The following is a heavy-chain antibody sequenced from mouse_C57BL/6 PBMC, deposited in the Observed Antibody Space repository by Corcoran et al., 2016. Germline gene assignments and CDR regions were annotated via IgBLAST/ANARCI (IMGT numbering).Heavy chain of an antibody. J-gene: IGHJ3*01. CDR3: ARSGTFAY. V-gene: IGHV9-3*01. CDR2: INTYSGVP. D-gene: IGHD4-1*01. Sequence: QIQLVQSGPELKKPGETVKISCKASGYTFTTYGMSWVKQAPGKGLKWMGWINTYSGVPTYADDFKGRFAFSLETSDSTAYLQINNLKNEDTATYFCARSGTFAYWGQGTLVTVSA. CDR1: GYTFTTYG.